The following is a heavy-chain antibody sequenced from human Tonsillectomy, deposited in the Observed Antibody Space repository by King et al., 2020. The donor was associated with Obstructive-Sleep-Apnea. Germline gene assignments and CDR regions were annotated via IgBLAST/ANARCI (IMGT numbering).Heavy chain of an antibody. J-gene: IGHJ4*02. D-gene: IGHD6-13*01. CDR1: GFTFSHFG. Sequence: VQLVESGGGVVQPGRSLRLSCAASGFTFSHFGMSWVRQAPGKGLEWVAVISYNGSNIYYGDPVKGRFTISRDNSKNTLYLQMNSLRTEDTAVYYCAKDLAYGSGWYDGDYWGQGTRVTVSS. CDR2: ISYNGSNI. V-gene: IGHV3-30*18. CDR3: AKDLAYGSGWYDGDY.